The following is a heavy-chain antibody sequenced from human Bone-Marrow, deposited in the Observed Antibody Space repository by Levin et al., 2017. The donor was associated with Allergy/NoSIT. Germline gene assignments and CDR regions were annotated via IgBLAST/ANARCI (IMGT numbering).Heavy chain of an antibody. Sequence: LSLTCAASGFTFSRYWMHWVRQAPGKGLVWVSRISSDGSSTNYADSVKGRFTISRDNARNTLFLQLNSLRAEDTAVYYCARGGCSSTSCLDYWGQGILVTVSS. D-gene: IGHD2-2*01. CDR3: ARGGCSSTSCLDY. CDR1: GFTFSRYW. J-gene: IGHJ4*02. V-gene: IGHV3-74*01. CDR2: ISSDGSST.